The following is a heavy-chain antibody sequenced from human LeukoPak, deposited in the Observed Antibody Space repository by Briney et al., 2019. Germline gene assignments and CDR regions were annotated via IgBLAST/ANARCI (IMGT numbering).Heavy chain of an antibody. D-gene: IGHD6-6*01. J-gene: IGHJ4*02. V-gene: IGHV3-74*01. CDR1: GFTFSSYW. CDR3: ARADSSSSSRPPYDY. CDR2: INSDGSST. Sequence: GGSLRLSCAASGFTFSSYWMHWVRQGPGMGLVWVSHINSDGSSTSYADSVKGRFTISRDNAKNTLYLQMNSLRAEDTAVYYCARADSSSSSRPPYDYWGQGTLVTVSS.